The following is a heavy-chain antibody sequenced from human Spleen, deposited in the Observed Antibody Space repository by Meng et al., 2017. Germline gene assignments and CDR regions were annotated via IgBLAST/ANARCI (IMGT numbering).Heavy chain of an antibody. CDR3: TRLGIAAAGGDY. CDR1: GFTFSGSA. V-gene: IGHV3-73*01. CDR2: IRSKTNSYAT. J-gene: IGHJ4*02. D-gene: IGHD6-13*01. Sequence: GESLKISCAASGFTFSGSAMHWVRQASGKGLEWVGRIRSKTNSYATEYAESVKGRFTISRDDSKDTAYLQMNSLKTEDTAVYYCTRLGIAAAGGDYWGQGTLVTVSS.